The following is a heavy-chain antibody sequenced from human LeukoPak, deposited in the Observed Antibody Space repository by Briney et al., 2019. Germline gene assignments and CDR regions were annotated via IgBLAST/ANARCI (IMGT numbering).Heavy chain of an antibody. V-gene: IGHV3-74*01. CDR2: IHSDGSST. CDR3: ARGKSGYSPANWFDP. J-gene: IGHJ5*02. CDR1: GFTFSSYW. D-gene: IGHD5-18*01. Sequence: PGGSLRLSCVVSGFTFSSYWMHWVRQAPGKGLVWVSRIHSDGSSTTYADSVKGRFTISRDNAKNTLYLQMNSLRAEDTAVYYCARGKSGYSPANWFDPWGQGTLVTVSS.